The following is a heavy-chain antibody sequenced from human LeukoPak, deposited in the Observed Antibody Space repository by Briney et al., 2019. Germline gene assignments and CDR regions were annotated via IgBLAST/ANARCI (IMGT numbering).Heavy chain of an antibody. D-gene: IGHD3-10*01. Sequence: GGSLRLSCVVSGITLSNYGMSWVRQAPGKGLEWVAGISDRGGSTNYADSVKGRFTISRDNPKNTLYLQMNSLRSEDTAVYYCANVVRGVIIQNDAFDIWGQGTMVTVSS. J-gene: IGHJ3*02. V-gene: IGHV3-23*01. CDR3: ANVVRGVIIQNDAFDI. CDR1: GITLSNYG. CDR2: ISDRGGST.